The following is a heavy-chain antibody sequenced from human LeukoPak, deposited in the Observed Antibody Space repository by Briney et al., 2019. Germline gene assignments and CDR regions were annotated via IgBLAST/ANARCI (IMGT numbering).Heavy chain of an antibody. CDR1: GGSISSYY. Sequence: PSETLSLTCTVSGGSISSYYWSWIRQPAGKGLEWIGRIYTSGSTNYNPSLKSRVTISVDTSKNQFSLKLSSVTAADTAVYYCARQDIVVVPAAKDYYYYMDVWGKGTTVTVSS. D-gene: IGHD2-2*01. V-gene: IGHV4-4*07. CDR2: IYTSGST. J-gene: IGHJ6*03. CDR3: ARQDIVVVPAAKDYYYYMDV.